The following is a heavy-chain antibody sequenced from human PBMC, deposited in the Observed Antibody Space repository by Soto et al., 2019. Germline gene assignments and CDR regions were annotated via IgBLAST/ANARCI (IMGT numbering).Heavy chain of an antibody. CDR3: ARHCYDTSGYYLNCFGP. J-gene: IGHJ5*02. CDR2: IYCSVST. Sequence: SETLSLTCSVSGGSISSRSHYWGWVRQPPGKGLAWIGSIYCSVSTYDCPSLRSRVTLSVDTPRIHCILYLSSVSSSDTAVYYCARHCYDTSGYYLNCFGPWGQVTLVTFSS. V-gene: IGHV4-39*01. CDR1: GGSISSRSHY. D-gene: IGHD3-22*01.